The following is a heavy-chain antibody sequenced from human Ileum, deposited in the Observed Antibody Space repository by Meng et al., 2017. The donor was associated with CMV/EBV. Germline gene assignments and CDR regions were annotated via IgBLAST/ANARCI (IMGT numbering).Heavy chain of an antibody. J-gene: IGHJ4*01. Sequence: LSTMGGGVAWIRQPPGKALECLGIIYWDDDKRYNTSLTSRLSITKDTSKNQVVLTMTNMDPVDTATYYCAHRLPGVGSGWDSGVFDYWGHGTLVTVSS. V-gene: IGHV2-5*02. CDR3: AHRLPGVGSGWDSGVFDY. D-gene: IGHD2-15*01. CDR1: LSTMGGG. CDR2: IYWDDDK.